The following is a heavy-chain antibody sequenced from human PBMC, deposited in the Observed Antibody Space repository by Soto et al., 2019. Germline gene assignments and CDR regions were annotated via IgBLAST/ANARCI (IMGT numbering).Heavy chain of an antibody. J-gene: IGHJ6*02. CDR2: IDWDDDK. CDR3: ARSRLRYFDNPEHYYYYYGMDV. Sequence: ESGPTLVNPTQTLTLTCTFSGFSLSTSGMCVSWIRQPPGKALEWLALIDWDDDKYYSTSLKTRLTISKDTSKNQVVLTMTNMDPVDTATYYCARSRLRYFDNPEHYYYYYGMDVWGQGTTVTVSS. V-gene: IGHV2-70*01. D-gene: IGHD3-9*01. CDR1: GFSLSTSGMC.